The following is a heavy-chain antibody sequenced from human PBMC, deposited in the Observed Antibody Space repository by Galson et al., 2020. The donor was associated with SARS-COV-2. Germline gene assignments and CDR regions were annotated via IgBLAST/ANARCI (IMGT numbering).Heavy chain of an antibody. CDR2: LSGSGGDT. V-gene: IGHV3-23*01. Sequence: GGSLRLSCAASGFTFSNYVMSWVRRAPGKGLEWVSGLSGSGGDTSYTDPVKGRCTISRDNSKNTLFLQMNNRRAEDTAIYYWAVGGTVGSTTGAFVVWGQGTMVTVSS. CDR1: GFTFSNYV. J-gene: IGHJ3*01. CDR3: AVGGTVGSTTGAFVV. D-gene: IGHD1-26*01.